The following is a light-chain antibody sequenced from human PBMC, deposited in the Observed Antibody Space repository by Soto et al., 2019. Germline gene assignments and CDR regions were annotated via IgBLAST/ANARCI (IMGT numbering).Light chain of an antibody. CDR1: SSDVGGYNY. Sequence: QSALTQPASVSGSPGQSITISCTGTSSDVGGYNYVSWYQQHPGKAPKLMIYEVSNRPSGVSNRFSGSKSGNTASLTISGLQAEDEADYYCSSYTSSSPDWVFGGGTMLTVL. V-gene: IGLV2-14*01. CDR2: EVS. J-gene: IGLJ3*02. CDR3: SSYTSSSPDWV.